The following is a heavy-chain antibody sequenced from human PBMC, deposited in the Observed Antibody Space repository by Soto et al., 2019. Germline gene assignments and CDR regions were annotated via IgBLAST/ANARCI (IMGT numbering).Heavy chain of an antibody. J-gene: IGHJ3*02. V-gene: IGHV3-7*01. Sequence: GGSLRLSCAASGFTFSSYWMSWVRQAPGKGLEWVANIKQDGSEKYYVDSVKGRFTISRDNAKNSLYLQMNSLRAEDTAVYYCAREGYSYGKDAFDIWGQGTMVTVSS. CDR3: AREGYSYGKDAFDI. CDR2: IKQDGSEK. CDR1: GFTFSSYW. D-gene: IGHD5-18*01.